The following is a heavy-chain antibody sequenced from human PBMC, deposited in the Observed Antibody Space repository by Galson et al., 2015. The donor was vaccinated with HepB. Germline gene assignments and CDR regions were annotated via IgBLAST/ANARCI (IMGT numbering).Heavy chain of an antibody. V-gene: IGHV3-74*01. Sequence: SLRLSCAVSGFTFSDYWMHWVRQAPGKGLVWVSRINTYGSSTTYADSVMGRFTISRDNAKNTLYLQMNSLRAEDTAVYYCARDKSLSMDVWGKGTTVTVSS. D-gene: IGHD2/OR15-2a*01. J-gene: IGHJ6*03. CDR2: INTYGSST. CDR1: GFTFSDYW. CDR3: ARDKSLSMDV.